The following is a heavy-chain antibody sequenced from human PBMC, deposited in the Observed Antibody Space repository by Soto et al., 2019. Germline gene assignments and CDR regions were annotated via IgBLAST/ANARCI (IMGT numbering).Heavy chain of an antibody. Sequence: PSETLSLTCAVSGGSISSSNWWSWVRQPPGKGLEWIGEIYHSGSTNYNPSLKSRVTISVDKSKNQFSLHLSSVTPEDTAVYYCAKNWYYYDSSGPFDYWGQGTLVTVSS. V-gene: IGHV4-4*02. CDR3: AKNWYYYDSSGPFDY. J-gene: IGHJ4*02. CDR1: GGSISSSNW. D-gene: IGHD3-22*01. CDR2: IYHSGST.